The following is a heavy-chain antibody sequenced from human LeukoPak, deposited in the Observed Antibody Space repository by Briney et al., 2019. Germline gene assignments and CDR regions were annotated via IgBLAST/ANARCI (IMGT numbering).Heavy chain of an antibody. CDR2: IIPIFGTA. V-gene: IGHV1-69*05. J-gene: IGHJ4*02. Sequence: SVKVSCKASGGTFSSYAISWVRQAPGQGLEWMGGIIPIFGTANYAQKFQGRVTITTDESTSTAYMELRSLRSDDTAVYYCAREARGAVAGSFDYWGQGTLVTVSS. CDR1: GGTFSSYA. D-gene: IGHD6-19*01. CDR3: AREARGAVAGSFDY.